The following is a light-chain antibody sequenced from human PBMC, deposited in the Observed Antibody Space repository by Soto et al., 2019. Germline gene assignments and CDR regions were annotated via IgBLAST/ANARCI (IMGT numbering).Light chain of an antibody. CDR2: EVS. CDR3: SSYTTTSTYV. Sequence: HSALTQPASVSGSPGQSITISCTGTSIDVAYYQYVSWYQQHPGKAPKLMIYEVSNRPSGVSNRFSASKSGNTASLTISGLQAEDEADYYCSSYTTTSTYVFGTGTKVTVL. CDR1: SIDVAYYQY. V-gene: IGLV2-14*01. J-gene: IGLJ1*01.